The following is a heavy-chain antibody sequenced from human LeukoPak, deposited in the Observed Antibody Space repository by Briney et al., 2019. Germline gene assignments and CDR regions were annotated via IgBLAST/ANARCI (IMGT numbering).Heavy chain of an antibody. V-gene: IGHV3-48*03. CDR3: ARDRSKVTAYDDALDI. D-gene: IGHD2-21*02. CDR1: GFTFSSYE. J-gene: IGHJ3*02. CDR2: ISDVGTTQ. Sequence: GGSLRLSCAASGFTFSSYELNWVRQAPGKGLEWVSYISDVGTTQHYADSVKGRFTISRDNAKNSLYLQMNSLTAEDTAVYYCARDRSKVTAYDDALDIWGQGTMVIVSS.